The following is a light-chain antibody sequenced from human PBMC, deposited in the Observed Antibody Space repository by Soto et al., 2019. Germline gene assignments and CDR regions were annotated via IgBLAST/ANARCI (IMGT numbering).Light chain of an antibody. CDR3: QQRSTWSPPIS. Sequence: DIVLTQSPATLSLSPGEGATLSCRASHNVGSQLAWYQQKPGQPPRLLIYDASNRATGIPARFSGSGSGTDFTLTISSLEPEDFALYYCQQRSTWSPPISFGQGTRLEIK. J-gene: IGKJ5*01. CDR2: DAS. CDR1: HNVGSQ. V-gene: IGKV3-11*01.